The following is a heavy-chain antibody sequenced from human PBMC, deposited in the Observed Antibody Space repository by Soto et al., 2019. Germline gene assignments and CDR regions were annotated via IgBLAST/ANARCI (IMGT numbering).Heavy chain of an antibody. V-gene: IGHV1-18*01. Sequence: QVQLVQSGAEVKKPGASVKVSCKASGYTFTCYGISWVRQAPGQGLEWMGWISAYNGNTNYAQKLQGRVTMTTDTSXXTAYMELRSLRSDDTAVYYCARRYCSSTSCPEFDCWGQGTLVTVSS. CDR2: ISAYNGNT. CDR1: GYTFTCYG. CDR3: ARRYCSSTSCPEFDC. J-gene: IGHJ4*02. D-gene: IGHD2-2*01.